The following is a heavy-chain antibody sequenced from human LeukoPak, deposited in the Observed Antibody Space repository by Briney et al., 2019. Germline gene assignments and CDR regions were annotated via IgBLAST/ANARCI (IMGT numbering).Heavy chain of an antibody. Sequence: GASVKVSCKASGYTFTSYGISWVRQAPGQGLEWMGWISAYNGNTNYAQKLQGRVTMTTDTSTSTAYMELRSLRSDDTAVYYCARDSGLRGEDAFDIWGQGTRVTVSS. V-gene: IGHV1-18*01. D-gene: IGHD3-10*01. CDR3: ARDSGLRGEDAFDI. CDR2: ISAYNGNT. J-gene: IGHJ3*02. CDR1: GYTFTSYG.